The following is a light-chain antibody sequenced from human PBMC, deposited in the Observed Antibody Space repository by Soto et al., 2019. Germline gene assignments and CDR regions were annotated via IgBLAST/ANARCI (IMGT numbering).Light chain of an antibody. J-gene: IGKJ5*01. V-gene: IGKV3-20*01. CDR1: QSVSSN. CDR3: KQYGSSPRT. CDR2: DTS. Sequence: EIVLTQSPATLSVSPGERATLSCRASQSVSSNLAWYQQKPGQAPRLLIYDTSIRASGIPARFSGSGSGTDLTLKISSIDPEDFAVYYCKQYGSSPRTFGRGTRLEI.